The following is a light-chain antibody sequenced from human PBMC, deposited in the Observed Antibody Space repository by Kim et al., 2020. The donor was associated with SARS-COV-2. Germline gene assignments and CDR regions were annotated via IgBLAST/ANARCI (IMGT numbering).Light chain of an antibody. CDR3: RAYEGSRTVRV. J-gene: IGLJ2*01. Sequence: GQIAIICCAASSDIGGSNYVSWYQQLPGIAPKLLIYEISHRPSGVSDRFSGSKSGTSASLAISGLQAEDEADYYCRAYEGSRTVRVFGGGTQLTVL. CDR1: SDIGGSNY. CDR2: EIS. V-gene: IGLV1-47*01.